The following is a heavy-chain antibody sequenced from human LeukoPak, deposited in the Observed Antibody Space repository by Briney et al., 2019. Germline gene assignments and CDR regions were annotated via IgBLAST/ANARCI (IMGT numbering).Heavy chain of an antibody. CDR3: ARDPPYYYDSSGYFNWYFDL. CDR2: IYTSGSI. J-gene: IGHJ2*01. V-gene: IGHV4-61*02. Sequence: SETLSLTCTVSGGSISSGSYYWSWIRQPAGKGLEWIGRIYTSGSINYNPSLGSRVTISIDTPKNQFSLKLTSVTAADTAVYYCARDPPYYYDSSGYFNWYFDLWGRGTLVTVSS. CDR1: GGSISSGSYY. D-gene: IGHD3-22*01.